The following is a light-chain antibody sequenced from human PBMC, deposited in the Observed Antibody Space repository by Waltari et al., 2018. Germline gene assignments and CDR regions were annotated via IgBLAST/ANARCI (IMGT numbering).Light chain of an antibody. CDR3: AAWDDSLNGVV. CDR1: SSNLGSNT. Sequence: QSVLTQPPSASGTPGQRVTISCSGSSSNLGSNTVNWYQQLPRTAPKLLIYSNNQRPSGVPDRFSGSKSGTSASLAISGLQSEDEADYYCAAWDDSLNGVVFGRGTKLTVL. CDR2: SNN. V-gene: IGLV1-44*01. J-gene: IGLJ2*01.